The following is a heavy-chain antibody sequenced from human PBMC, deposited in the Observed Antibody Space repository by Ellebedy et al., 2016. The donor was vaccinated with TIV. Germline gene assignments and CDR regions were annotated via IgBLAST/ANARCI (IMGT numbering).Heavy chain of an antibody. J-gene: IGHJ4*02. D-gene: IGHD2/OR15-2a*01. CDR3: ARGVLSGY. V-gene: IGHV1-69*06. Sequence: AASVKVSCKASGGTFDNCAINWVRQAPGQGLEWMGGVIPIFGTANYLQKFQGRVTITADISTSIAYMELSSLRYEDTAVYYCARGVLSGYWGQGTLVTVSS. CDR2: VIPIFGTA. CDR1: GGTFDNCA.